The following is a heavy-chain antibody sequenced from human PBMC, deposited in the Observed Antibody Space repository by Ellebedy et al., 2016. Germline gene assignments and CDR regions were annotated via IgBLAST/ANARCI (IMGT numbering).Heavy chain of an antibody. CDR1: GITFSSYP. CDR2: IGGSGDST. Sequence: GGFLRLSXAASGITFSSYPMSWVRQAPGKGLEWVSAIGGSGDSTYYADSVKGRFTISRDNSKSTLYLQMNGLRAEDSAIYYCAKDQNQSAWYGWFDSWGQGALVTVSS. V-gene: IGHV3-23*01. CDR3: AKDQNQSAWYGWFDS. D-gene: IGHD6-19*01. J-gene: IGHJ5*01.